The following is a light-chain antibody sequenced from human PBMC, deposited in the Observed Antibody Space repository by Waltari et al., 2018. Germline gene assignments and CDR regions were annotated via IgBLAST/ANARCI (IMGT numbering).Light chain of an antibody. CDR1: QTISSY. CDR2: VAS. Sequence: DIQMTQSPSSLSASVGDRVTITCRASQTISSYLNWYQQRPGKPPKLLSYVASSLQTGVPSRFSGSGSGTDFTLTINCLQPEDFATYYCQQSYSTPYTFGQGTTLEVK. V-gene: IGKV1-39*01. J-gene: IGKJ2*01. CDR3: QQSYSTPYT.